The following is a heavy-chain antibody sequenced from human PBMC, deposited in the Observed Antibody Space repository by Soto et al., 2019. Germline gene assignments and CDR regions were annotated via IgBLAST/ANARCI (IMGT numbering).Heavy chain of an antibody. V-gene: IGHV1-69*01. CDR2: IIPIFGTA. CDR3: ASRSGYSSSSRGGGYFDY. J-gene: IGHJ4*02. D-gene: IGHD6-6*01. Sequence: QVQLVQSGAEVKKPGSSVKVSCKASGGTFSSYAISWVRQAPGQGLEWMGGIIPIFGTANYAQKFQGRVTITADESTSTAYVELGRLRSEDTAVYYCASRSGYSSSSRGGGYFDYWGQGTLVTVSS. CDR1: GGTFSSYA.